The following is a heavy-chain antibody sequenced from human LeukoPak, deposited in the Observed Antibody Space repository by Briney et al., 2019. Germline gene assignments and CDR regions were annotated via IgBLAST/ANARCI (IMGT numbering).Heavy chain of an antibody. CDR3: ASVYYDILTGYYSSYYMDV. CDR2: IIPIFGTA. CDR1: GGTFTSYA. Sequence: SVKVSCKASGGTFTSYAISWVRQAPGQGLEWMGGIIPIFGTANYAQKFQGRVTITTDESTSTAYMELSSLRSEDTAVYYCASVYYDILTGYYSSYYMDVWGKGTTVTVSS. D-gene: IGHD3-9*01. V-gene: IGHV1-69*05. J-gene: IGHJ6*03.